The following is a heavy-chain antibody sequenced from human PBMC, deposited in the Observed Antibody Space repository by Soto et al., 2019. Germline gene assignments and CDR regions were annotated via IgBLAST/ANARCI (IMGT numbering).Heavy chain of an antibody. CDR2: IYYSGST. J-gene: IGHJ5*02. CDR3: ARSVFP. CDR1: GGSLSSGGCY. V-gene: IGHV4-31*03. Sequence: PSETLSLTCPVSGGSLSSGGCYWNWIRQHPGKGLEWIGYIYYSGSTYYNPSLKSRVTISVDTSKNQFSLKLSSVTAADTAVYYCARSVFPWGQGTLVTVSS.